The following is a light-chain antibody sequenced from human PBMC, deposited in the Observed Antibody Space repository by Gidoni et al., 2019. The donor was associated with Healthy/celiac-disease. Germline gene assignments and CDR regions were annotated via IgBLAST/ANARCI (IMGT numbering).Light chain of an antibody. CDR1: SSDVGSYNL. CDR3: CSYAGSSTWV. CDR2: EVS. Sequence: QSALTQHASVSGSPGQSITISCTGTSSDVGSYNLVSWYQQHPGKAPKLMIYEVSKRPSGVSNRFSGSTSGNTASLTISGLQAEDEADYYCCSYAGSSTWVFGGGTKLTVL. J-gene: IGLJ3*02. V-gene: IGLV2-23*02.